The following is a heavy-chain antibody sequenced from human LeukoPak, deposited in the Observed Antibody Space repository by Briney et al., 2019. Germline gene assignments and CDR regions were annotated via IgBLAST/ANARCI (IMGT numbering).Heavy chain of an antibody. CDR3: ARVPTNSYGFGQ. CDR2: INEDGTSA. Sequence: GGSLRLSCADSGFGFRVYWMHWGRQAPGKGLVWVAHINEDGTSASHADSVKGRFTISRDNSKNTLYLQLNSLTSADSSVYNCARVPTNSYGFGQWGQGSLVTVSS. J-gene: IGHJ4*02. V-gene: IGHV3-74*01. CDR1: GFGFRVYW. D-gene: IGHD5-18*01.